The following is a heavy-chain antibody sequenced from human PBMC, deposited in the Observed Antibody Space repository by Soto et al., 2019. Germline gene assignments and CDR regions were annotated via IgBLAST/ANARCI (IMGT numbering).Heavy chain of an antibody. CDR2: IYYSGST. CDR1: GDSISSYY. J-gene: IGHJ4*02. Sequence: PSETLSLTCTVSGDSISSYYWSWIRQPPGKGLEWIGYIYYSGSTNYNPSLKSRVTISVDTSKNQFSLKLSSVTAADTAVYYCARGQYGVTTHWGQGTLVTVS. CDR3: ARGQYGVTTH. D-gene: IGHD3-22*01. V-gene: IGHV4-59*01.